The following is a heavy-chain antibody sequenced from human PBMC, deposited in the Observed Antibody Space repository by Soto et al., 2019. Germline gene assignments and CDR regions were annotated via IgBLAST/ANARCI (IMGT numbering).Heavy chain of an antibody. Sequence: SETLSLTCTVSGASISGFYWSWIRKSAGKGLEWIGRIYATGTTDYNPSLKSRVMMSVDTSKKQFSLKLRSVIAADTAVYYCVRDGTKTLRDWFDPWGQG. V-gene: IGHV4-4*07. J-gene: IGHJ5*02. CDR2: IYATGTT. D-gene: IGHD1-1*01. CDR3: VRDGTKTLRDWFDP. CDR1: GASISGFY.